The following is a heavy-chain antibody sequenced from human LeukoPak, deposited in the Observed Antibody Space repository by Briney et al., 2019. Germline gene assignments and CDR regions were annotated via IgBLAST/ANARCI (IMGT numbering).Heavy chain of an antibody. Sequence: SETLSLTCTVSGGSISSYYWSWIRQPPGKGLEWIGYIYYSGSTNYNPSLKSRVTISVDTSKNQFSLKLSSVTAADTAVYYCAKDMEQLVIFLNDYWGQGTLVTVSS. D-gene: IGHD6-13*01. V-gene: IGHV4-59*12. CDR1: GGSISSYY. J-gene: IGHJ4*02. CDR3: AKDMEQLVIFLNDY. CDR2: IYYSGST.